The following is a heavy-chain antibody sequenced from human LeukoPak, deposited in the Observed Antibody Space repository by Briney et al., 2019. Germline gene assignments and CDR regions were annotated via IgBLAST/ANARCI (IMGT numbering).Heavy chain of an antibody. Sequence: PGGSLRLSCAASGFTFSSYAMSWVRQAPVKGLEWVSTMSGSGGSTYYADSVKGRFTISRDNSKNTLYLQMNSLRADDTAVYYCAKDRRGRVVVTPCFDYWGQGTLVTVSS. J-gene: IGHJ4*02. CDR2: MSGSGGST. CDR1: GFTFSSYA. CDR3: AKDRRGRVVVTPCFDY. D-gene: IGHD4-23*01. V-gene: IGHV3-23*01.